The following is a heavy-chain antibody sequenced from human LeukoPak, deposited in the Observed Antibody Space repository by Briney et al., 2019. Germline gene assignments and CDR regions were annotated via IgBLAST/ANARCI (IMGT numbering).Heavy chain of an antibody. CDR2: ISSSGSTI. J-gene: IGHJ4*02. CDR1: GFTFSDYY. CDR3: ERDSSGWYDY. V-gene: IGHV3-11*01. D-gene: IGHD6-19*01. Sequence: PGGSLRLSCVASGFTFSDYYMSWIRQAPGKGLEWVSYISSSGSTIYYADSVKGRFTISRDNAKDSLFLQMNSLRAEDTAVYYCERDSSGWYDYWGQGTLVTVSS.